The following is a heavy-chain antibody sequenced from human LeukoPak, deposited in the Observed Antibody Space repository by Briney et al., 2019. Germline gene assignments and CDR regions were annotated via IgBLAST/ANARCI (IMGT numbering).Heavy chain of an antibody. Sequence: GASVTVSCKASGYTFNIYYMHWVRQAPGQGLEWMGIINPSGDRPRYAQKFQGRVTMTRDTSTSTVYMELSSLRSEDTAVYYCARDSGSYSADCWGQGTLVTVSS. CDR3: ARDSGSYSADC. CDR2: INPSGDRP. V-gene: IGHV1-46*02. CDR1: GYTFNIYY. D-gene: IGHD1-26*01. J-gene: IGHJ4*02.